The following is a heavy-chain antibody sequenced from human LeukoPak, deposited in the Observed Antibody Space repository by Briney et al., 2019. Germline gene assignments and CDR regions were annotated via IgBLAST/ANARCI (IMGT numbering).Heavy chain of an antibody. V-gene: IGHV4-59*01. Sequence: SETLSLICTVSGSSISSYYWSWIRQPPGRGLEWIGYSYYSGSTNYNPSLKSRVTISVDTSKNQFSLKLSSVTAADTAVYYCARAFLRYSSSWYWFDPWGQGTLVIVSS. CDR3: ARAFLRYSSSWYWFDP. CDR2: SYYSGST. J-gene: IGHJ5*02. CDR1: GSSISSYY. D-gene: IGHD6-13*01.